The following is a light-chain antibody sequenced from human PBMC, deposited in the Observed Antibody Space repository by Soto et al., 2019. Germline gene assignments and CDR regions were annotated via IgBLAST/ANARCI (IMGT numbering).Light chain of an antibody. Sequence: DIQMTQSPCTRSASVGGRVTITFRASQIISVWLAWYQQKPGKTPKVLIWDASSLQRLVPSGFSGSGTGTEFALTITSLQPDDFESSICQQYNNYAKWTCGQGTKVDI. CDR1: QIISVW. J-gene: IGKJ1*01. CDR3: QQYNNYAKWT. V-gene: IGKV1-5*01. CDR2: DAS.